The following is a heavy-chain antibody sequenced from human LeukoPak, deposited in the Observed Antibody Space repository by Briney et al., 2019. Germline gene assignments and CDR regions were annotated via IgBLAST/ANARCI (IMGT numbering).Heavy chain of an antibody. CDR1: GFTVSSNS. D-gene: IGHD3-22*01. J-gene: IGHJ4*02. CDR3: ARKHYYDSSGFFPPMDY. V-gene: IGHV3-66*01. CDR2: IYSGGST. Sequence: GGSLSLSCAASGFTVSSNSMSWGRQAPGKGLEWVSVIYSGGSTFYADSVKGRFTISRDNSKNTLYLQMNSLRAEDTAVYYCARKHYYDSSGFFPPMDYWGQGTLVTVSS.